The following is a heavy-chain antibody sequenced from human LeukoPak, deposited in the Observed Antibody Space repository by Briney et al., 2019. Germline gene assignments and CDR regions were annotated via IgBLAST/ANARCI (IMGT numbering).Heavy chain of an antibody. J-gene: IGHJ2*01. Sequence: PSETLSLTCIVSGGSITSYYWSWIRQPPGKGLEWIGYIYDTGNTNYNPSLRSRVTISLGTSKDQFSLRLSSVTAADPAVYYCARARVRSYSNDSDGSYTSDWIFDLWAVAPWSLSPQ. CDR2: IYDTGNT. CDR1: GGSITSYY. D-gene: IGHD3-22*01. V-gene: IGHV4-59*01. CDR3: ARARVRSYSNDSDGSYTSDWIFDL.